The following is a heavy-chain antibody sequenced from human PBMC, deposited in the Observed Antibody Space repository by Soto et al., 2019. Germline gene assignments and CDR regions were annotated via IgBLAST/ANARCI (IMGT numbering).Heavy chain of an antibody. CDR2: IYYSGST. CDR1: GGSISSSSYY. Sequence: QLQLQESGPGLVKPSETLSLTCTVSGGSISSSSYYWGWIRQPPGKGLEWIGSIYYSGSTYYNPSLKSRVTISVDTTKNQFSLKLSSVTAADTAVYYCARGNTAMVADWGQGTLVTVSS. CDR3: ARGNTAMVAD. V-gene: IGHV4-39*01. J-gene: IGHJ4*02. D-gene: IGHD5-18*01.